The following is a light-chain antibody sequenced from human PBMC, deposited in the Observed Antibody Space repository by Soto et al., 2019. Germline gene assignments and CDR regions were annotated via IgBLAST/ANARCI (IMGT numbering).Light chain of an antibody. J-gene: IGLJ1*01. CDR2: DVT. CDR1: SIDVGGYNY. V-gene: IGLV2-11*01. Sequence: QSVLSLPRSVSGSPGQSVTISCTGTSIDVGGYNYVSWYQLHPRKAPKLIIYDVTKRPSGVPDRFSGSKSGNTASLTISGLQGEDEADYFCCSYAGNSLYVLGTGTKLTVL. CDR3: CSYAGNSLYV.